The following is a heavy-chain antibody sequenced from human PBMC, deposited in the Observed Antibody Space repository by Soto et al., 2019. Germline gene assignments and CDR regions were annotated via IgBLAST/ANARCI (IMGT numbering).Heavy chain of an antibody. CDR2: IYFSGGF. CDR3: ARIGGYEDGC. D-gene: IGHD5-12*01. J-gene: IGHJ4*02. CDR1: GGSINTTGYY. V-gene: IGHV4-31*03. Sequence: SATLSLTCTVSGGSINTTGYYWSWIRQLPGRGLDLIGYIYFSGGFYYNPSLESRVTISIDTSKNQFFLKMTSVTAADTAFYFCARIGGYEDGCWGQGTLVTVS.